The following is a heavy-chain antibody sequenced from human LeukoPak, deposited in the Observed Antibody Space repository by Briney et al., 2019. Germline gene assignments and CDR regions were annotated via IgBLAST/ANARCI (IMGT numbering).Heavy chain of an antibody. D-gene: IGHD3-10*01. CDR2: ISSSSSYI. CDR3: ARDELTMVRGVMDV. Sequence: GGSLRLSCAASGFTFSSYSMTWVRQAPGKGLEWVSSISSSSSYIYYADSVKGRFTISRDNAKNSLYLQMNSLRAEDTAVYYCARDELTMVRGVMDVWGQGTTVTVSS. CDR1: GFTFSSYS. J-gene: IGHJ6*02. V-gene: IGHV3-21*01.